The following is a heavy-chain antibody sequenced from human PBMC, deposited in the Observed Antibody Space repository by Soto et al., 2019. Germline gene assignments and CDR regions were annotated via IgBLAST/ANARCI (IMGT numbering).Heavy chain of an antibody. CDR3: ARDEYCTNGVCYGRSGNNWFDP. D-gene: IGHD2-8*01. Sequence: QVQLQESGPGLVKPSETLSLTCTVSGGSISSYYWSWIRQPAGKGLEWIGRIYTSGSTNYNPSLKSRVTMSVDTSKDQFSLKRSSVTAADTAVYYCARDEYCTNGVCYGRSGNNWFDPWGQGTLVTVSS. V-gene: IGHV4-4*07. CDR1: GGSISSYY. J-gene: IGHJ5*02. CDR2: IYTSGST.